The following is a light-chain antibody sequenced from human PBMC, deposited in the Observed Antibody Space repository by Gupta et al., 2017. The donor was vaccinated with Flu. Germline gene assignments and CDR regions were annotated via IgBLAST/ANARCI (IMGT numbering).Light chain of an antibody. CDR3: AAWDDSIGGFDV. CDR2: NKN. CDR1: TSNIGSNP. J-gene: IGLJ1*01. V-gene: IGLV1-44*01. Sequence: QSVLTQPPSASGTPEQSVTISCSGSTSNIGSNPVNWYQQLPGTAPQLLIYNKNQRPSGVPDRFSGATTGTSASLAISGLQSEDDADDYCAAWDDSIGGFDVFGTGTKVTVL.